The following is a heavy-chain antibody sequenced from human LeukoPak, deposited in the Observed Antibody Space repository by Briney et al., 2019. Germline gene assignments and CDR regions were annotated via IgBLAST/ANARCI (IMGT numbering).Heavy chain of an antibody. CDR1: GYTFTSYY. Sequence: ASVKVSCKASGYTFTSYYMHWVRQAPGQGLEWMGIINPSGGSTSYAQKFQGRVTMTRDMSTSTVYMELSSLRSDDTAVYYCATTYYYENAFDIWGQGTMVTVSS. CDR2: INPSGGST. J-gene: IGHJ3*02. D-gene: IGHD3-22*01. V-gene: IGHV1-46*01. CDR3: ATTYYYENAFDI.